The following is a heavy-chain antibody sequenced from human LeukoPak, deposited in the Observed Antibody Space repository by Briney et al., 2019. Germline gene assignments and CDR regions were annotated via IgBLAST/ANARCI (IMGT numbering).Heavy chain of an antibody. CDR3: ARVGYNWNAGDAFDI. V-gene: IGHV1-8*01. CDR2: MNPNSGNT. CDR1: GYTFTSYD. J-gene: IGHJ3*02. Sequence: ASVKVSCKASGYTFTSYDINWVRQATGQGLEWMGWMNPNSGNTGYAQKFQGRVTMTRNTSISTAYMELSSLRSEDMAVYYCARVGYNWNAGDAFDIWGQGTMVTVSS. D-gene: IGHD1-1*01.